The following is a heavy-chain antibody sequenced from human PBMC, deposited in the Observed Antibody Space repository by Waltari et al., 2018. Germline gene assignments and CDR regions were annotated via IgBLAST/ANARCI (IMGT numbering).Heavy chain of an antibody. CDR2: IKSKTDGGTT. V-gene: IGHV3-15*01. CDR1: GFTFSNAW. CDR3: TTDLEGDYGDYADY. J-gene: IGHJ4*02. Sequence: EVQLVESGGGLVKPGGSLRLSCAASGFTFSNAWMSWVRQAPGKGLEWVGRIKSKTDGGTTDYAAPVKGRFTISRDDSKNTLYLQMNSLKTEDTAVYYCTTDLEGDYGDYADYWGQGTLVTVSS. D-gene: IGHD4-17*01.